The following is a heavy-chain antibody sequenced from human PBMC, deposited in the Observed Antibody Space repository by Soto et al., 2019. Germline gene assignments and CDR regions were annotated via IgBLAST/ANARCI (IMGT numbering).Heavy chain of an antibody. Sequence: QVQLVESGGGVVQPGRSLRLSCAASGFTFSSYAMHWVRQAPGKGLEWVAVISYDGSNKYYADSVKGRFTISRDNSKNTLYLQMNSLRAEDTAVYYCARDLTGRQWLAPHCGMDVWGQGTTVTVSS. CDR2: ISYDGSNK. CDR3: ARDLTGRQWLAPHCGMDV. V-gene: IGHV3-30-3*01. CDR1: GFTFSSYA. J-gene: IGHJ6*02. D-gene: IGHD6-19*01.